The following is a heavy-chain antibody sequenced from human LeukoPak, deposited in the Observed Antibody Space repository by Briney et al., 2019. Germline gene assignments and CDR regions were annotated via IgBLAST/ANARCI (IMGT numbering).Heavy chain of an antibody. CDR2: MNPDGSNT. CDR3: AKVGSSWGFGDY. V-gene: IGHV3-74*01. CDR1: GFTFSSYW. D-gene: IGHD3-10*01. Sequence: GRSLRLSCAPSGFTFSSYWMHWVRQAPGKGLVWVSRMNPDGSNTVYADSVKGRFTISRDNAKNTLYLQMHSLRAEDTAVYYCAKVGSSWGFGDYWGQGTLVTVSS. J-gene: IGHJ4*02.